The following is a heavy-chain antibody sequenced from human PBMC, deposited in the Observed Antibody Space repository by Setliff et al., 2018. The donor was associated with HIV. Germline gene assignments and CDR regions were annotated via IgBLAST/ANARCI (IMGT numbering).Heavy chain of an antibody. CDR1: GGSFSDYY. CDR2: INHSGRT. CDR3: ARAGAYRRWSAFDI. Sequence: PPETLSLTCSVYGGSFSDYYWNWIRQLPGKGLEWIVEINHSGRTNYKPTLKSRVTISVETSKNQFSLKVTTMTAADTAVYYCARAGAYRRWSAFDIWGQGTMVTVSS. D-gene: IGHD5-18*01. V-gene: IGHV4-34*01. J-gene: IGHJ3*02.